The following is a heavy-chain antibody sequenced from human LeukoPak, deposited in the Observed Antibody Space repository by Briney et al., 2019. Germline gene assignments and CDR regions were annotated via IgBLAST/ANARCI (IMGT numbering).Heavy chain of an antibody. V-gene: IGHV3-48*03. Sequence: PGGSLRLSCAASGFTFSSHEMNWVRQTPGKGLECVSYISSSGSTIYYADSVKGRFTISRDNAKNSLYLQMNSLRAEDTAVYYCARAPWSGYWGQGTLVTVSS. CDR1: GFTFSSHE. CDR2: ISSSGSTI. J-gene: IGHJ4*02. D-gene: IGHD3-10*01. CDR3: ARAPWSGY.